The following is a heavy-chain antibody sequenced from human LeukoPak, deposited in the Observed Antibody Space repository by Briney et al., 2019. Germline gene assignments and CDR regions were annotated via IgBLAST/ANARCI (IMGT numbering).Heavy chain of an antibody. V-gene: IGHV3-9*01. CDR1: GFTFDDYA. D-gene: IGHD3-22*01. J-gene: IGHJ4*02. Sequence: GGSLRLSCAASGFTFDDYAMHWVRQAPGKGLEWVSGISWNSGSIGYADSVKGRFTISRDNAKNSLYLQMNSLRAEDTALYYCARGGYYYDSSGYYYGGVRYFDYWGQGTLVTVSS. CDR2: ISWNSGSI. CDR3: ARGGYYYDSSGYYYGGVRYFDY.